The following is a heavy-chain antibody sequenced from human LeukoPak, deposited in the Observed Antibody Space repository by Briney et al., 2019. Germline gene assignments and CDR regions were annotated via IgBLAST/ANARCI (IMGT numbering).Heavy chain of an antibody. V-gene: IGHV1-18*01. CDR2: ISAYNGNT. Sequence: ASVKVSCKASGYTFTSYGISWVRQAPGQGLEWMGWISAYNGNTNYAQKLQGRVTMTTDTSTGTAYMELRSLRSDDTAVYYCAREGDSSSVGWFDPWGQGTLVTVSS. CDR1: GYTFTSYG. CDR3: AREGDSSSVGWFDP. D-gene: IGHD6-13*01. J-gene: IGHJ5*02.